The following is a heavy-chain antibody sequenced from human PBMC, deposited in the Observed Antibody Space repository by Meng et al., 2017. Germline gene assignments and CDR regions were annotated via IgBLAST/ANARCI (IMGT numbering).Heavy chain of an antibody. Sequence: GGSLRLSCAASGFTFSSYEMNWVRQAPGKGLEWVSYISSSGSTIYYADSVKGRFTISRDNAKNSLYLQMNSLRAEDTAVYYYARGQGYCSGGGCYSTFDYWGRGTLVTVSS. D-gene: IGHD2-15*01. CDR2: ISSSGSTI. CDR1: GFTFSSYE. J-gene: IGHJ4*02. V-gene: IGHV3-48*03. CDR3: ARGQGYCSGGGCYSTFDY.